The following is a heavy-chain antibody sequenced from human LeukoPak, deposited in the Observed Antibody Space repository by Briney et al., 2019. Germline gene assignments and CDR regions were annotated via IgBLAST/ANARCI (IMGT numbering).Heavy chain of an antibody. Sequence: FQGRVTITTDESTSTAYMELSSLRSEDTAVYYCAAKPKDSSGYYIYWGQGTLVTVSS. D-gene: IGHD3-22*01. V-gene: IGHV1-69*05. J-gene: IGHJ4*02. CDR3: AAKPKDSSGYYIY.